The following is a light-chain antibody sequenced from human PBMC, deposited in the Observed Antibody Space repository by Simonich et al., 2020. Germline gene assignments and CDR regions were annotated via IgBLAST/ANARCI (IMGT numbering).Light chain of an antibody. V-gene: IGLV2-14*01. CDR1: SSDVGGYNY. CDR2: DVS. CDR3: SSYTSSSTLWV. J-gene: IGLJ3*02. Sequence: QSALTQPASVSGSPGQSITISCTGTSSDVGGYNYVSWYQQHPGKAPKLMIYDVSKRPSGGSNRFYGSKAGNTASPTISGLQAEDEADYYCSSYTSSSTLWVFGGGTKLTVL.